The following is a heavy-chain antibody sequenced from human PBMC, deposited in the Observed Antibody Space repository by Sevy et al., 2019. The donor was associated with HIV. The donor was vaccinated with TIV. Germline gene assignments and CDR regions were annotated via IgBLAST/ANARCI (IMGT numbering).Heavy chain of an antibody. V-gene: IGHV3-11*01. CDR3: VRDPNWQHMTDDHYYSMDV. D-gene: IGHD1-1*01. CDR2: ISMNGDAT. Sequence: GGSLRLSCAASGFIFTDYYMTWIRQLPEKGLEYISQISMNGDATNYADSVKGRFTVSRDNAKKSLYLQMDNLGVEDTAVYYCVRDPNWQHMTDDHYYSMDVWGQGITVTVSS. J-gene: IGHJ6*02. CDR1: GFIFTDYY.